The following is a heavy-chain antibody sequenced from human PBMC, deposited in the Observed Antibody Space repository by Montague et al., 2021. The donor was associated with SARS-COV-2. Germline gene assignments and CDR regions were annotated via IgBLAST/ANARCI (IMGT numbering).Heavy chain of an antibody. CDR3: ARGGRPVVVPGAGAARRAFDL. Sequence: SETLSLTCAVSGDSFSRYSQARIGKPHGWTPETSGDGMQCGASIYNPGVKDGVTIPEDTSTNQFYLRLNSVTAAVTAVYDCARGGRPVVVPGAGAARRAFDLWGQGTMVTVSS. V-gene: IGHV4-34*01. CDR2: GMQCGAS. J-gene: IGHJ3*01. D-gene: IGHD2-2*01. CDR1: GDSFSRYS.